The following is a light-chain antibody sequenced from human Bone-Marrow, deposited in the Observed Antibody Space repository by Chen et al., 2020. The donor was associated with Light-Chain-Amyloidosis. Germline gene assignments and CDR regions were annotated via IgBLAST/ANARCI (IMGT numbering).Light chain of an antibody. CDR1: QTISSNY. J-gene: IGKJ4*01. Sequence: EIVLTQSPGTLSLSPGEVANLSCRASQTISSNYLTWYQQKFGQAPRLLIYGSSSRATGIPDRFTGSGSGPDFTLTINRLEPEDFAMYYCQQYGTSPLTFGGGTKVEIK. V-gene: IGKV3-20*01. CDR3: QQYGTSPLT. CDR2: GSS.